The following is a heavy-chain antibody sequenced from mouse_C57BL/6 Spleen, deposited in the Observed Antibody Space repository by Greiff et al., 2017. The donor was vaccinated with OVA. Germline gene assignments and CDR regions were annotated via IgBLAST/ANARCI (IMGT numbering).Heavy chain of an antibody. CDR1: GYTFTSYW. J-gene: IGHJ1*03. V-gene: IGHV1-72*01. CDR3: ARSGSNPVWYFDV. CDR2: IDPHSGGT. Sequence: QVQLKQPGAELVKPGASVKLSCKASGYTFTSYWMHWVKQRPGRGLEWIGRIDPHSGGTKSNEKFKSKATLTVDKPSSTAYMQLSSLPSEDSAVYYCARSGSNPVWYFDVWGTGTTVTVSS. D-gene: IGHD2-5*01.